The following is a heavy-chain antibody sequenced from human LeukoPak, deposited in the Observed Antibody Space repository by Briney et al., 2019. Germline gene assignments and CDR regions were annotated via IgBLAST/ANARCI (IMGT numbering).Heavy chain of an antibody. D-gene: IGHD6-13*01. CDR3: AKDGSSSWMTPTYYYYYMDV. J-gene: IGHJ6*03. Sequence: PGRSLRLSCAASGFTFSSYGMHWVRQAPGKGLEWVAVISYDGCNKYYADSVKGRFTISRDNSKNTLYLQMNSLRAEDTAVYYCAKDGSSSWMTPTYYYYYMDVWGKGTTVTVSS. V-gene: IGHV3-30*18. CDR2: ISYDGCNK. CDR1: GFTFSSYG.